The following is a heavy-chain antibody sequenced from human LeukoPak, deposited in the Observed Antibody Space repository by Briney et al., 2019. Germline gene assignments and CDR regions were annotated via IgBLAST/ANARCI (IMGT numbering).Heavy chain of an antibody. Sequence: QTGGSLRLSCAASGLTFSNACMSWVRQAPGKGLVWVSRINSDGSSTSYADSVKGRFTISRDNAKNTLYLQMNSLRAEDTAVYYCVREDYGGNSFEIAFDIWGQGTMVTVSS. CDR3: VREDYGGNSFEIAFDI. D-gene: IGHD4-23*01. CDR1: GLTFSNAC. CDR2: INSDGSST. V-gene: IGHV3-74*01. J-gene: IGHJ3*02.